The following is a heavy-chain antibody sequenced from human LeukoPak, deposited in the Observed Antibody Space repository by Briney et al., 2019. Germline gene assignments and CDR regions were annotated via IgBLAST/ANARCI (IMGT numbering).Heavy chain of an antibody. Sequence: GGSLRLSCAASGFTFSSYWMSWVRQAPGKGLEWVANIKQDGSEKYYVDSEKGRFTISRDNAKNSLYLQMNSLRAEDTAVYYCARQPPSGDYYFDYWGQGTLVTVSS. V-gene: IGHV3-7*01. D-gene: IGHD2-21*02. CDR1: GFTFSSYW. J-gene: IGHJ4*02. CDR3: ARQPPSGDYYFDY. CDR2: IKQDGSEK.